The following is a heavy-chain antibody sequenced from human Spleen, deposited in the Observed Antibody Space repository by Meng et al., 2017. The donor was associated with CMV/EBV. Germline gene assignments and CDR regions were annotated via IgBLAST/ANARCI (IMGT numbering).Heavy chain of an antibody. J-gene: IGHJ4*02. CDR2: IYYSGST. CDR1: GGSVSSGSYY. CDR3: ARHWPGIAAAGPNPRFDY. V-gene: IGHV4-61*01. D-gene: IGHD6-13*01. Sequence: GSLRLSCTVSGGSVSSGSYYWSWIRQPPGKGLEWIGYIYYSGSTNYNPSLKSRVTISVDTSKNQFSLKLSSVTAADTAVYYCARHWPGIAAAGPNPRFDYWGQGTLVTVSS.